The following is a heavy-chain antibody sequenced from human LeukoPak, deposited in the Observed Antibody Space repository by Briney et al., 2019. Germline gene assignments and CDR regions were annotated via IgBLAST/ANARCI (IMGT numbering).Heavy chain of an antibody. CDR2: ISSSSSYI. D-gene: IGHD3-10*01. J-gene: IGHJ6*03. CDR3: ARLASTVWLFYMDV. V-gene: IGHV3-21*01. CDR1: GFTFSSYS. Sequence: GGSLRLSCAASGFTFSSYSMNWVRQAPGKGLEWVSSISSSSSYIYYADSVKGRFTISRDNAKNSLYLQMNSLRAEDTAVYYCARLASTVWLFYMDVWGKGTTVTVSS.